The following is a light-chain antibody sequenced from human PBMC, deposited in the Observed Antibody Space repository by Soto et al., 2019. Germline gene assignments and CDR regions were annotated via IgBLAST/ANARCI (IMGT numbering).Light chain of an antibody. J-gene: IGLJ3*02. V-gene: IGLV1-40*01. CDR2: ANN. CDR1: SSNIGAGYD. Sequence: QSVVTQPPSVSGAPGQRVTISCTGSSSNIGAGYDVHWYQQLPGTAPRLLIYANNNRPSGVPDRFSGSKSGITASLTISGLQADDEADYYCCSYAATSTLVFGGGTKLTVL. CDR3: CSYAATSTLV.